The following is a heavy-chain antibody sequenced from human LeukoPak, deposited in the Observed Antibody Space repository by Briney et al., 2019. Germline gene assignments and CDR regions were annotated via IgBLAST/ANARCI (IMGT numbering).Heavy chain of an antibody. CDR1: GYTFTSYY. D-gene: IGHD5-12*01. CDR3: ARDPDPVSGYDPSFDY. V-gene: IGHV1-46*01. Sequence: ASVKVSCTASGYTFTSYYMHWVRQAPGQGLEWMGIINPSGGSTSYAQKFQGRVTMTRDTSTSTVYMELSSLRSEDTAVYYCARDPDPVSGYDPSFDYWGQGTLVTVSS. CDR2: INPSGGST. J-gene: IGHJ4*02.